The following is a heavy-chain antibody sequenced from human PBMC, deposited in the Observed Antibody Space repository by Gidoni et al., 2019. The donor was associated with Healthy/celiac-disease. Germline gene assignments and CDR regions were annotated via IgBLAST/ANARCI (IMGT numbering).Heavy chain of an antibody. CDR2: ISGSGGST. D-gene: IGHD3-10*01. V-gene: IGHV3-23*01. CDR1: GFTFSSYA. J-gene: IGHJ4*02. Sequence: CPASGFTFSSYAMSWGRQAPGKGLEWVSAISGSGGSTYYADSVKGRFTISRDNSKNTLYLQMNSLRAEDTAVYYCAKYLTMVQGALGYWGQGTLVTVSS. CDR3: AKYLTMVQGALGY.